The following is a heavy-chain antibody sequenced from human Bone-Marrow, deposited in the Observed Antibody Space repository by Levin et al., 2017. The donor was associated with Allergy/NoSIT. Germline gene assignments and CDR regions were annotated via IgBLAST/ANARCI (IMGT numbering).Heavy chain of an antibody. J-gene: IGHJ4*01. CDR3: ATRGYSSSSYYFDY. CDR1: GDSVSSGIYY. V-gene: IGHV4-61*01. D-gene: IGHD2-2*01. Sequence: NSSETLSLTCTVSGDSVSSGIYYWTWIRQPPGKALEWIGYISDNVNTKYAPSHRSRVSISVDQSKNQISLRLNSVTAADTAVYYCATRGYSSSSYYFDYWGPGTLVTVSS. CDR2: ISDNVNT.